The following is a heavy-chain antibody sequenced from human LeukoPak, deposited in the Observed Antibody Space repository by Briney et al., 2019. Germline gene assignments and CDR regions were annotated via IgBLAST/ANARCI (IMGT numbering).Heavy chain of an antibody. D-gene: IGHD3-22*01. V-gene: IGHV4-39*01. J-gene: IGHJ4*02. Sequence: PSETLSLTCSVPGDSTSSNTFYWGWIRQAPGKGLEWVASVYYRGSAFYNPSLRSRVTISVDTSKNQFSLSLSSVTAADTGVYYCTRQMYYYDASGHLNDNWGQGILVTVSS. CDR2: VYYRGSA. CDR1: GDSTSSNTFY. CDR3: TRQMYYYDASGHLNDN.